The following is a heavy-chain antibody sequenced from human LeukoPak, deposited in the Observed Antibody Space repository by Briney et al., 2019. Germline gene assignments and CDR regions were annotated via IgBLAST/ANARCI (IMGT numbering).Heavy chain of an antibody. CDR1: GFTFDDYA. D-gene: IGHD3-3*01. Sequence: PGRSLRLSCAASGFTFDDYAMHWVRQAPGKGLEWVSGISWNSGSIGYADSVKGRFTISRDNAKNSLYLQMNSLRAEDTALYYCAKAKITIFGVALFDYWGQGTLVTVSS. V-gene: IGHV3-9*01. CDR2: ISWNSGSI. J-gene: IGHJ4*02. CDR3: AKAKITIFGVALFDY.